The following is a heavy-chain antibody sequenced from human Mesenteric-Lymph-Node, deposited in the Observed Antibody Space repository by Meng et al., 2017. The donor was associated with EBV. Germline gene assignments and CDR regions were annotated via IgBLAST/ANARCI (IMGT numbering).Heavy chain of an antibody. J-gene: IGHJ4*02. CDR2: IIPIFGTA. Sequence: QGRWVQSGAEVKKPGSSVKVSCKASGGTFSSYAISWVRQAPGQGLEWMGGIIPIFGTANYAQKFQGRVTITADKSTSTAYMELSSLRSEDAAVYYCARDRGLERNDGIDYWGQGTLVTVSS. CDR1: GGTFSSYA. D-gene: IGHD1-1*01. V-gene: IGHV1-69*06. CDR3: ARDRGLERNDGIDY.